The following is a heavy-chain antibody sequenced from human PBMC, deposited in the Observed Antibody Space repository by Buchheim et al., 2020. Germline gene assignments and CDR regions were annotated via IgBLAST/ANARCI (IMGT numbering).Heavy chain of an antibody. D-gene: IGHD3-9*01. CDR3: ARDGRGYDILTGYYYYYYYMDV. CDR2: IKQDGSEK. CDR1: GFTFSSYW. Sequence: EVQLVESGGGLVQPGGSLRLSCAASGFTFSSYWMSWVRQAPGKGLEWVANIKQDGSEKYYVDSVKGRFTISRDNAKNSLYLQMNSLRAEDTAVYYCARDGRGYDILTGYYYYYYYMDVWGKGTT. J-gene: IGHJ6*03. V-gene: IGHV3-7*01.